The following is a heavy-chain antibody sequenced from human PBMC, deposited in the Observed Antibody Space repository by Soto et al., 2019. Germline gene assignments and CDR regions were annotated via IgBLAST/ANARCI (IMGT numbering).Heavy chain of an antibody. V-gene: IGHV3-30*09. D-gene: IGHD5-12*01. CDR3: ARSEHGYNAFDF. J-gene: IGHJ4*02. CDR1: GFVFSDYG. CDR2: ISFDGEDS. Sequence: QVVLVESGGGVVQPGKSLRLSCAASGFVFSDYGLHWLRQTPGKGLGWLAFISFDGEDSYYADSVKGRFDISRDTSTNTLYLQMNSLRREDTAVYFCARSEHGYNAFDFWGRGTLVTVS.